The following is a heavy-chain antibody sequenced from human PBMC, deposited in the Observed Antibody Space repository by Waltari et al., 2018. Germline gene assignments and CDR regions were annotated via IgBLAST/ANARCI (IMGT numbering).Heavy chain of an antibody. Sequence: EVQLVESGGGLVQPGGSLRLSCAASGFTFSRSWIHWVRQFPGKGLMWVSRMNNDWSITVYADSVKGRFTISRDDAKNTVSLQMNNLSAEDTALYYCARAGLLGAFDVWGQGTMVTVSS. J-gene: IGHJ3*01. CDR3: ARAGLLGAFDV. CDR2: MNNDWSIT. CDR1: GFTFSRSW. V-gene: IGHV3-74*03. D-gene: IGHD2-15*01.